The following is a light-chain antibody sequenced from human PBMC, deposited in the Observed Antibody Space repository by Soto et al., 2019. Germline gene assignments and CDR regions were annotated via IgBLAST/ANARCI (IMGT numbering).Light chain of an antibody. V-gene: IGLV1-47*01. CDR1: RSNIGNNY. Sequence: VLTQPPSASGTPGQTVTISCSGSRSNIGNNYVCWYQQLPGAAPKLLIYRNTQRPSGVPDQFSGSKSGTAASLAISGLRSEDEADYFCEAWDDSLSGHVFGTGTKVTVL. CDR2: RNT. CDR3: EAWDDSLSGHV. J-gene: IGLJ1*01.